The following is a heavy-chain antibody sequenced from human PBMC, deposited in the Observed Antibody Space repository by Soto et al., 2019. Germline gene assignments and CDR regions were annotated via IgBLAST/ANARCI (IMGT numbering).Heavy chain of an antibody. V-gene: IGHV1-69*13. CDR3: ARSRAAAPPRVGMDV. D-gene: IGHD6-13*01. J-gene: IGHJ6*02. CDR1: GGTFSKYA. Sequence: SVKVFCKASGGTFSKYAISWVRQAPGQGLEWMGGIIPFFQTPNYAQKYQGRVTITADESTTTAYMEMRSLRSEDTAVYYCARSRAAAPPRVGMDVWGQGTTVTVSS. CDR2: IIPFFQTP.